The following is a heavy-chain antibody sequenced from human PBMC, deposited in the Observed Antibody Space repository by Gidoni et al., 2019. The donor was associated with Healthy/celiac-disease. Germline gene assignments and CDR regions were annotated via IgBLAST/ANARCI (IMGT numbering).Heavy chain of an antibody. CDR2: NNPNSDGT. Sequence: QVQLVQSGAEVTQPGASVKVSCKASGYTFTGYYRHWVRQAPGQGLEWMGWNNPNSDGTNYAQKFQGRVTMTRDTSISTAYMELSRLGSDDTAVYYCARVGGPLDYWGQGTLVTVSS. V-gene: IGHV1-2*02. J-gene: IGHJ4*02. D-gene: IGHD1-26*01. CDR3: ARVGGPLDY. CDR1: GYTFTGYY.